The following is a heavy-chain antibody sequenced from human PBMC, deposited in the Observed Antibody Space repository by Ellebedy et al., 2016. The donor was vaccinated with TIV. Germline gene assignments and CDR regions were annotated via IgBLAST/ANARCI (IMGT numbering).Heavy chain of an antibody. D-gene: IGHD5-24*01. CDR2: IYYSGNT. J-gene: IGHJ4*02. CDR1: GGSISSGDYY. V-gene: IGHV4-30-4*01. Sequence: MPSETLSLTCTVSGGSISSGDYYWSWIRQPPGKGLEWIGYIYYSGNTYHNPSLKSRVTISVDPSKNQFSLKLSSVTAAATAVYYCARGGDGYIHYWGQGTLVTVSS. CDR3: ARGGDGYIHY.